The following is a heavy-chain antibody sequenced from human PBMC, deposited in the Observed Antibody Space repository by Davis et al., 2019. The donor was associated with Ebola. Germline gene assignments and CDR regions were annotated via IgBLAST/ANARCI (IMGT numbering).Heavy chain of an antibody. V-gene: IGHV1-69*04. CDR2: IIPILGIA. J-gene: IGHJ6*02. CDR1: GYTFTSHD. D-gene: IGHD4-11*01. CDR3: ARDGLTTSSTPHYYYGMDV. Sequence: AASVKVSCKASGYTFTSHDISWVRQAPGQGLEWMGRIIPILGIANYAQKFQGRVTITADKSTSTAYMELSSLRSDDTAVYYCARDGLTTSSTPHYYYGMDVWGQGTTVTVSS.